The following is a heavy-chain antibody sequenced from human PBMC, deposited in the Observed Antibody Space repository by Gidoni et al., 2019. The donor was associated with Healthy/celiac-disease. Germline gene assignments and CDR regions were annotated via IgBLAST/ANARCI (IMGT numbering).Heavy chain of an antibody. CDR2: IYPGDSDT. Sequence: EVQLVQSGAEVKKLGESLKISCTGYGYSFTSYWIGWVRQMPGKGLEWMGIIYPGDSDTRYSPSFQGQVTISADKSISTAYLQWSSLKASDTAMYYCARGDVDKVELVNRYFQHWGQGTLVTVSS. V-gene: IGHV5-51*01. D-gene: IGHD5-12*01. CDR3: ARGDVDKVELVNRYFQH. J-gene: IGHJ1*01. CDR1: GYSFTSYW.